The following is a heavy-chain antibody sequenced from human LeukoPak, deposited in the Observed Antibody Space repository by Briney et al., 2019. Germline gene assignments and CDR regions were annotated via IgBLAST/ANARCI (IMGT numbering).Heavy chain of an antibody. J-gene: IGHJ4*02. Sequence: GGSLRLSCAASGFTFSSYAMSWVRQAPGKGLEWVSAISGSGGSTYYADSVKGRFTISRDNSKNTLYLQMNSLRAEDTAVYYCAKDLTYYYDSSGQWRPDWGQGTLVTAYS. CDR2: ISGSGGST. V-gene: IGHV3-23*01. D-gene: IGHD3-22*01. CDR3: AKDLTYYYDSSGQWRPD. CDR1: GFTFSSYA.